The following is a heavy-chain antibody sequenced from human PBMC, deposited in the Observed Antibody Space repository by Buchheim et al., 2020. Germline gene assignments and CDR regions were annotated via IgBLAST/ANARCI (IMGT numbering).Heavy chain of an antibody. D-gene: IGHD6-6*01. V-gene: IGHV3-74*03. J-gene: IGHJ5*02. CDR3: AKYGSS. CDR1: GFTFSSSW. Sequence: EVQLVESGGDLIQPGGSLRLSCPASGFTFSSSWMHWVRQVPGKGLVWVSSIKSDGSRTTYADSVKGRFTISRDNGKKTLYLQMSGLRVEDTAVYFCAKYGSSWGQGTL. CDR2: IKSDGSRT.